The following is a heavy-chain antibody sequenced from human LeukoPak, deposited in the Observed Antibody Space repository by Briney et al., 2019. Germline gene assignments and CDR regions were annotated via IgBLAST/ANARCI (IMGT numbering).Heavy chain of an antibody. Sequence: GASVKVSFKASGYTFIDNYIHWLRQAPGQGPEWMGWINPNSGGSNSVQKFQGRVTMTRDTSIGTAYMELSRLRSDDTAVYYCARAARLSSSWYFDSWGQGTLVTVSS. D-gene: IGHD6-13*01. CDR1: GYTFIDNY. V-gene: IGHV1-2*02. J-gene: IGHJ4*02. CDR3: ARAARLSSSWYFDS. CDR2: INPNSGGS.